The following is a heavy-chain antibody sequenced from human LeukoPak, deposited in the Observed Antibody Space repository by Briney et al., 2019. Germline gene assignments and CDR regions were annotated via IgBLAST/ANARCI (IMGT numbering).Heavy chain of an antibody. V-gene: IGHV3-48*01. D-gene: IGHD3-10*01. CDR3: ARERVTNYYGSGSYYRRAPYYYYGMDV. Sequence: PGGSLRLSCAASEFTFSSYSMNWVRQAPGKGLEWVSYITNSGNSKSYADSVKGRFTISRDNTKNSLYLQMNGLRAEDTAVYYCARERVTNYYGSGSYYRRAPYYYYGMDVWGQGTTVTVSS. CDR2: ITNSGNSK. J-gene: IGHJ6*02. CDR1: EFTFSSYS.